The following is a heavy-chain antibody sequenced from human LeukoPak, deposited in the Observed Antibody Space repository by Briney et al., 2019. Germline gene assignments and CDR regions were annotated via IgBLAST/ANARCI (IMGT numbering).Heavy chain of an antibody. D-gene: IGHD2-2*01. Sequence: GGSLRLSCAASGFTFSSYSMNWVRQAPGKGLEWVSYISSSSSTIYYADSVKGRFTISRDNAKNSLYLQMNSLRAEDTAVYYCAREDVVVPPYGMDVWGQGNTVTVSS. V-gene: IGHV3-48*01. J-gene: IGHJ6*02. CDR3: AREDVVVPPYGMDV. CDR2: ISSSSSTI. CDR1: GFTFSSYS.